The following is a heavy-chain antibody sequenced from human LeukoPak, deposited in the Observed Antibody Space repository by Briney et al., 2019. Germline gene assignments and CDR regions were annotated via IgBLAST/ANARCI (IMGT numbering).Heavy chain of an antibody. CDR2: IYSGGST. V-gene: IGHV3-66*01. D-gene: IGHD3-10*01. CDR1: GFTVSSNY. CDR3: ARAARLLWFGELSTPYYFDY. Sequence: GGSLRLSCAASGFTVSSNYMSWVRQPPGKGLEWVSVIYSGGSTYYADSVKGRFTISRDNSKNTLYLQMNSLRAEDTAVYYCARAARLLWFGELSTPYYFDYWGQGTLVTVSS. J-gene: IGHJ4*02.